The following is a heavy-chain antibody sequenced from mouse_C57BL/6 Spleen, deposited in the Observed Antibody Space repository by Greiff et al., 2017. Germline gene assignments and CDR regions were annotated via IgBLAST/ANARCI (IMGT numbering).Heavy chain of an antibody. CDR2: ISYDGSN. Sequence: ESGPGLVKPSQSLSLTCSVTGYSITSGYYWNWIRQFPGNKLEWMGYISYDGSNNYNPSLKNRISITRDTSKNQFFLKLNSVTTEDTATYYCARRDYYDYADWYFDVWGTGTTVTVSS. J-gene: IGHJ1*03. CDR3: ARRDYYDYADWYFDV. D-gene: IGHD2-4*01. CDR1: GYSITSGYY. V-gene: IGHV3-6*01.